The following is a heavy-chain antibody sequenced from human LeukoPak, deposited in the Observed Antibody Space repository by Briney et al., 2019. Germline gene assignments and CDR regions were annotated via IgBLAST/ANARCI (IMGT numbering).Heavy chain of an antibody. CDR3: ARIRDDSSGYYLFDY. Sequence: SGPTLVKPTQTLTLTCTFSGFSLSTSGVGVGWIRQPPGKALEWLARIDWDDDKYYSTSLKTRLTISKDTSKNQVVLTMTNMDPVDTATYYCARIRDDSSGYYLFDYWGQGTLVTVSS. CDR2: IDWDDDK. CDR1: GFSLSTSGVG. D-gene: IGHD3-22*01. J-gene: IGHJ4*02. V-gene: IGHV2-70*11.